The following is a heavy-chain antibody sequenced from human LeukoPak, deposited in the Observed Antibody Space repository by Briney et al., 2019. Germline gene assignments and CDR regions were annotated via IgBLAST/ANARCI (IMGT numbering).Heavy chain of an antibody. J-gene: IGHJ5*02. CDR1: GYTFTGYY. CDR3: ARDRGVTLVRVPMGWIDP. D-gene: IGHD3-10*01. Sequence: ASVKVSCKTSGYTFTGYYIHWVRQAPGQGLEWMGWINPNSGGTNYAQRFQGRVTMTRDTSISTAYMELSRLLSGDTAVYYCARDRGVTLVRVPMGWIDPWGQGTLVTVSS. V-gene: IGHV1-2*02. CDR2: INPNSGGT.